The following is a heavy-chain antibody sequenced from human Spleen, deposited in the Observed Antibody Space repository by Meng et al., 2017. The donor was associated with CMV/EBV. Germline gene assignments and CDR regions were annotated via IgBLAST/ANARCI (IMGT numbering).Heavy chain of an antibody. Sequence: QVQLQESGPGLVKPSGTLFLTCAVCGGSISSSNLWTWVRQVPGKGLEWIGEIYHSGSTNYNPSLKSRVTISVDKFKNQFSLKLGSVTAADTAVYYCARIERRRILKYCGSHCSTTDYWGQGTLVTVSS. CDR1: GGSISSSNL. J-gene: IGHJ4*02. V-gene: IGHV4-4*02. CDR2: IYHSGST. D-gene: IGHD2-21*02. CDR3: ARIERRRILKYCGSHCSTTDY.